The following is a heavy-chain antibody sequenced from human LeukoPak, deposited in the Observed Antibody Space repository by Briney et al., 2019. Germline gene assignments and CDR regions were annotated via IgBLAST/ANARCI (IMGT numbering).Heavy chain of an antibody. Sequence: PSETLSLTCTVSGGSISSSSYYWGWIRQPPGKGLEWNGSIYYSGSTYYNPSLKSRVTISVDTSKNQFSLKLSSVTAADTAVYYCARDRYCSSTSCPAVFDPWGQGTLVTVSS. D-gene: IGHD2-2*01. CDR1: GGSISSSSYY. J-gene: IGHJ5*02. CDR2: IYYSGST. V-gene: IGHV4-39*07. CDR3: ARDRYCSSTSCPAVFDP.